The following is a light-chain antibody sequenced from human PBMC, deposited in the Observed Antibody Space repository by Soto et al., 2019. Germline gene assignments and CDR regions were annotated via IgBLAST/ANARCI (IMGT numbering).Light chain of an antibody. CDR2: ATS. V-gene: IGKV3-20*01. Sequence: EIVLTQSPGTLSLSPGERASLSCRASQSVSSTYLAWYQQKPGQAPRLLIYATSTRATGIPDRFSGSGSGTDFTLTISRLEPEDFAVYYCQQYGSSLWTFCQGTKVEIK. CDR3: QQYGSSLWT. CDR1: QSVSSTY. J-gene: IGKJ1*01.